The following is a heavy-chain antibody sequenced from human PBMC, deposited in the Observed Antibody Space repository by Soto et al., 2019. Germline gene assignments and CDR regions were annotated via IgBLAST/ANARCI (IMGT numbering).Heavy chain of an antibody. J-gene: IGHJ4*02. V-gene: IGHV3-66*01. CDR2: VYSDGST. Sequence: EVQLVESGGGLVQPGGSLTLSCAASGFTFSRNYMNWVRQAPGKGLEWISVVYSDGSTYYADSLKGRITTSRDNSKNTVFLQLRRLRAEDTAVYYCARDPVRYGGVFVSDYWGQGTLVTVSS. CDR1: GFTFSRNY. CDR3: ARDPVRYGGVFVSDY. D-gene: IGHD3-16*02.